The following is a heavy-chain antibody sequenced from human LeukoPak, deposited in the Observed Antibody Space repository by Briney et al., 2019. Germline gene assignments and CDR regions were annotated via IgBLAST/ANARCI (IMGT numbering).Heavy chain of an antibody. V-gene: IGHV1-2*02. J-gene: IGHJ4*02. Sequence: ASVKVSCKAFGYRFTGYYIHWARQAPGQGLGWMGWINPNSGDTNSAQKFQGRVTMTRDTSISTAYMELSRLKSDDTAVYYCAIASDWYYFDHWGQGTLVTVSS. CDR3: AIASDWYYFDH. D-gene: IGHD6-19*01. CDR2: INPNSGDT. CDR1: GYRFTGYY.